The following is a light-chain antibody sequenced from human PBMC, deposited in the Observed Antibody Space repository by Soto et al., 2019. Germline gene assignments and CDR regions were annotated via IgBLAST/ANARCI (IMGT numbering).Light chain of an antibody. CDR1: QSVSSSF. J-gene: IGKJ1*01. CDR3: QQYGSSPWT. Sequence: EIVLTQSPGTLSLSQGEGATLSCRASQSVSSSFFAWYQQKPGQAPRLLIYGASSRATGIPDRFSGSGSGTDFTLTISRLEPEDFAVYYCQQYGSSPWTFGQATKVETK. CDR2: GAS. V-gene: IGKV3-20*01.